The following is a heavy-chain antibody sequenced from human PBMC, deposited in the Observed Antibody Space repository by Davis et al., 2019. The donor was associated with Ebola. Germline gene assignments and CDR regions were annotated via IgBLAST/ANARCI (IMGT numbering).Heavy chain of an antibody. J-gene: IGHJ3*02. CDR2: ISAYNGNT. CDR3: ARMEDYSNYEGEAFDI. Sequence: ASVKVSCKASGYTFTSYGIIWVRQAPGQGLEWMGWISAYNGNTNYAQKLQGRVTMTTDTSTSTAYMELRSLRSDDTAVYYCARMEDYSNYEGEAFDIWGQGTMVTVSS. V-gene: IGHV1-18*01. CDR1: GYTFTSYG. D-gene: IGHD4-11*01.